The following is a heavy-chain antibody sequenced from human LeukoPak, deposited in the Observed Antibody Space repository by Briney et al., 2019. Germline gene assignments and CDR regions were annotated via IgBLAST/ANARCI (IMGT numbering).Heavy chain of an antibody. V-gene: IGHV4-61*02. J-gene: IGHJ4*02. CDR2: IYTSGST. Sequence: SETLSLTCTVSGGSISSGSYYWNWIRQPAGKGLEWIGRIYTSGSTNYNPSLKSRVTISVDTSKNQLSLKLSSVAAADTAVYYCARDLGFGYFDYWGQGTLVTVSS. CDR3: ARDLGFGYFDY. D-gene: IGHD3-16*01. CDR1: GGSISSGSYY.